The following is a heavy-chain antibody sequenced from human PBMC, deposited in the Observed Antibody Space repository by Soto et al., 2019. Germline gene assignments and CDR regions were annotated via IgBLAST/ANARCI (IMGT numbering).Heavy chain of an antibody. V-gene: IGHV4-4*07. J-gene: IGHJ6*02. CDR3: ARDGHASNYDFWSGYYPRYYYYSAIDV. CDR2: IYTSGST. Sequence: SETLSLTCTVSGGSISSYYWSWIRQPAGKGLEWIGRIYTSGSTNYNPSLKSGVTMSVATSKNQFSLKLSSVTAADTDVYYCARDGHASNYDFWSGYYPRYYYYSAIDVWGQGTTVTVSS. D-gene: IGHD3-3*01. CDR1: GGSISSYY.